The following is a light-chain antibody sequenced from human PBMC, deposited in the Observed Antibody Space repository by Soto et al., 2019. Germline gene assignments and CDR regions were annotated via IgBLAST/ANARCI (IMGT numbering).Light chain of an antibody. CDR1: ESANSN. V-gene: IGKV3-15*01. J-gene: IGKJ4*01. CDR2: GAS. CDR3: QQLQKWPLT. Sequence: EIVMTQSPATVSVSPGERATLSCRASESANSNLAWYQQKPGQAPRLLIYGASTRATGIPARFSGSGSGTEFTLTISSLQSEDFAVYYCQQLQKWPLTFGGGTKVEIK.